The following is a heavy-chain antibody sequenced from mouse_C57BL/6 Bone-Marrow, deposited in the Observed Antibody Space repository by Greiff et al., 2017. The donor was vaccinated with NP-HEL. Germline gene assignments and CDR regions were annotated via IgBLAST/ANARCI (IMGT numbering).Heavy chain of an antibody. V-gene: IGHV2-2*01. J-gene: IGHJ2*01. D-gene: IGHD1-1*01. Sequence: VHLVESGPGLVQPSQSLSITCTVSGFSLTSYGVHWVRQSPGKGLEWLGVIWSGGSTDYNAAFISRLSISKDNSKSQVFFKMNSLQADDTAIYYCARLTTVVAGDYYFDYWGQGTTLTVSS. CDR1: GFSLTSYG. CDR3: ARLTTVVAGDYYFDY. CDR2: IWSGGST.